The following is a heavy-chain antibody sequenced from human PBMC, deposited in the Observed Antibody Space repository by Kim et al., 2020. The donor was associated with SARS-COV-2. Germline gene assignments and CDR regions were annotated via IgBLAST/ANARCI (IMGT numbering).Heavy chain of an antibody. J-gene: IGHJ5*02. V-gene: IGHV4-59*01. CDR2: IYYSGST. CDR1: GGSISSYY. D-gene: IGHD3-10*01. Sequence: SETLSLTCTVSGGSISSYYWSWIRQPPGKGLEWIGYIYYSGSTNYNPSLKSRVTKSLDTYKNQFSLKLSSVTAADTAVYYCARADPPYYGSGSYRGWFDPWGQGTLVTVSS. CDR3: ARADPPYYGSGSYRGWFDP.